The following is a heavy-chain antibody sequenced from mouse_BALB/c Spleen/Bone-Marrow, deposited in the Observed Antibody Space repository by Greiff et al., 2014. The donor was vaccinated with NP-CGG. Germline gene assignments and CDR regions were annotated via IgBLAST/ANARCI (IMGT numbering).Heavy chain of an antibody. CDR2: IRNKANGYTT. CDR1: GFTFTDYF. Sequence: EVNVVESGGGLVQPGGSLRLSCATSGFTFTDYFMSWVRQPPGKALEWLGFIRNKANGYTTEYSASVKGRFTISRDNSQSILYLQVSTLRPEDSATYYGASSYALDSWGQGTSGTVSA. J-gene: IGHJ4*01. CDR3: ASSYALDS. V-gene: IGHV7-3*02.